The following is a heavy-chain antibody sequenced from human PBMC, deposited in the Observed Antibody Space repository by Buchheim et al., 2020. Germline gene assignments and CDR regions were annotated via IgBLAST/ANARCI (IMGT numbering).Heavy chain of an antibody. CDR3: ARGGGGFDY. J-gene: IGHJ4*02. V-gene: IGHV1-46*03. CDR1: GYTFTSYY. D-gene: IGHD3-16*01. Sequence: QVQLVQSGAEVKKPGASVKVSCKASGYTFTSYYMHWVRQAPGQGLEWMGIINPSGGSTSYAQKFQGRVTMTRDTSTSTVYMGLGRLGFEGTAVDYWARGGGGFDYWGQGTL. CDR2: INPSGGST.